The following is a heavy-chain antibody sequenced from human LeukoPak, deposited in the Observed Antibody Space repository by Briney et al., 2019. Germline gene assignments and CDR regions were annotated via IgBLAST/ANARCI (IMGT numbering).Heavy chain of an antibody. CDR3: AKEIRSGPMGYNFDY. CDR1: GFSFSSYW. CDR2: LNTDGSST. J-gene: IGHJ4*02. Sequence: GGSLRLSCAASGFSFSSYWMHWVRQAPGKGLVWVSRLNTDGSSTNYADSVKGRFTVSRDNSENTLYLQMNSLRAEDTAVYYCAKEIRSGPMGYNFDYWGQGTLVTVSS. V-gene: IGHV3-74*01. D-gene: IGHD6-13*01.